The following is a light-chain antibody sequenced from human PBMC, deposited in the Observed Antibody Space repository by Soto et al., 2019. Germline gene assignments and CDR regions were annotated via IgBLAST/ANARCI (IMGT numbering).Light chain of an antibody. Sequence: EIVLTQSPGTLSLSPGERATLSCRASQSVDSSYLAWYQQKPGQAPSLLIYDASSRATGIPDRFSGSGSGTDFTLTISRLEPEDFAVYYCQQYGSSPPFTFGQGTKLEIK. V-gene: IGKV3-20*01. CDR2: DAS. CDR3: QQYGSSPPFT. CDR1: QSVDSSY. J-gene: IGKJ2*01.